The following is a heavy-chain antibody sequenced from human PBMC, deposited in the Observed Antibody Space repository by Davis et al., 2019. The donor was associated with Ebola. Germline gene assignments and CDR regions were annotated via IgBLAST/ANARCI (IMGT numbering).Heavy chain of an antibody. CDR2: IWYDGSNK. CDR3: ARDGGDFGGVIVTSFDY. V-gene: IGHV3-33*01. CDR1: GFTFSSYG. J-gene: IGHJ4*02. Sequence: GGSLRLSCAASGFTFSSYGMHWVRQAPGKGLEWVAVIWYDGSNKYYADSVKGRFTISRDNSKNTLYLQMNSLRAEDTAVYYCARDGGDFGGVIVTSFDYWGQGTLVTVSS. D-gene: IGHD3-16*02.